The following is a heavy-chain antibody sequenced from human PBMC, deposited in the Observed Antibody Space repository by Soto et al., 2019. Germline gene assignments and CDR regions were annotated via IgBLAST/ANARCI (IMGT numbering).Heavy chain of an antibody. J-gene: IGHJ5*02. V-gene: IGHV3-30*03. D-gene: IGHD3-10*01. CDR2: ISNDEGNK. CDR1: GFRFSAYG. Sequence: GGSLRLSCAASGFRFSAYGMHWVRQAPGKGMEWLSAISNDEGNKYYGDSVKGRFTISRDNSKNTLYLQINSLRAEDKAVYYCATARECPPKQGCPQGSWGPGTQVTVSS. CDR3: ATARECPPKQGCPQGS.